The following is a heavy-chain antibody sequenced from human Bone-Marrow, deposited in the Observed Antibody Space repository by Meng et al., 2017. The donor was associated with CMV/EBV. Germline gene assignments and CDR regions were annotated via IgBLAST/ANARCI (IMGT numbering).Heavy chain of an antibody. D-gene: IGHD6-13*01. Sequence: GESLKISCAASGFTFNTYDMHWVRQTTGEGLEWVSAIGTTDDTYYPASVKGRFTISRDNAKNSLYLQMNSLRAGDTAVYYCARGGSNSLIDYWGQGTLVTVS. V-gene: IGHV3-13*01. CDR3: ARGGSNSLIDY. CDR2: IGTTDDT. J-gene: IGHJ4*02. CDR1: GFTFNTYD.